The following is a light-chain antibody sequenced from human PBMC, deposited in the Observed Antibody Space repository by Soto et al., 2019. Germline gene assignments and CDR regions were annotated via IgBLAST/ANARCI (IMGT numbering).Light chain of an antibody. V-gene: IGLV2-23*01. Sequence: QSALTQPASVSGSPGQSITISCTGTSSGVGSYNLVSWYQQHPGKAPKLMIYEGSKRPSGVSNRFSGSKSGNTASLTISGLQAEDEADYYCCSYAGSSTLVFGGGTKVAVL. CDR3: CSYAGSSTLV. CDR2: EGS. CDR1: SSGVGSYNL. J-gene: IGLJ2*01.